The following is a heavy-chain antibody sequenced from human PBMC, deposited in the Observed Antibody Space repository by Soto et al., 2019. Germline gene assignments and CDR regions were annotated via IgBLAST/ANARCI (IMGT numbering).Heavy chain of an antibody. V-gene: IGHV3-74*03. CDR1: GFTFRTSW. CDR2: INDDGSTT. CDR3: ARGNYGPDY. Sequence: EVQLVESGGGLVQPGGSLRLSCAASGFTFRTSWMYWVRQPPGKGLVWVSRINDDGSTTTYADSVKGRFTISRDNAKNTLFMQMDILRAEDMGVYYCARGNYGPDYWGQGTLVNVSS. D-gene: IGHD3-10*01. J-gene: IGHJ4*02.